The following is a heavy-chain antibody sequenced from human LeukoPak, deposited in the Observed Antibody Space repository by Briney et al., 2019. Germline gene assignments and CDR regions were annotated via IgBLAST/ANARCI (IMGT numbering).Heavy chain of an antibody. Sequence: SQTLSLTCAVSGGSISSGGYSWSWIRQAPGKGLEWIGYIYHSGSTYYNPSLKSRVTISVDRSKNQFSLKLSSVTAADTAVYYCASLSSLYGSGSYWPHLNWGQGTLVTVSS. V-gene: IGHV4-30-2*01. CDR3: ASLSSLYGSGSYWPHLN. D-gene: IGHD3-10*01. CDR1: GGSISSGGYS. J-gene: IGHJ4*02. CDR2: IYHSGST.